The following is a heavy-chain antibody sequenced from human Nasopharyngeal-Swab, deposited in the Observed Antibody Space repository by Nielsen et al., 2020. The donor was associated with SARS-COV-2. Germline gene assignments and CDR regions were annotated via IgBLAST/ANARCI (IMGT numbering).Heavy chain of an antibody. J-gene: IGHJ6*02. Sequence: GGSLRLSCAAAGFTFSSDWMHWVRQAPGKGLVWVSRINRDGSSTSYADYVKGRFTISRDNAKNTLYLQMNSLRAEDTAVYYCARDKVVVVPAAIYYYGMDVWGQGATVTVSS. D-gene: IGHD2-2*01. CDR3: ARDKVVVVPAAIYYYGMDV. CDR1: GFTFSSDW. CDR2: INRDGSST. V-gene: IGHV3-74*01.